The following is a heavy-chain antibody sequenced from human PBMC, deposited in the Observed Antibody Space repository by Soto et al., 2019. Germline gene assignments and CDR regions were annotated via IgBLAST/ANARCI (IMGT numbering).Heavy chain of an antibody. Sequence: GGSLRLSCGAAGCTFGSYVVRWIRPDPGKGLEWVALISTDGTEKHYPGSVRGRFTISRDNSKNTLYLQMNSLRTEDTAVYYCVKDGGTLTNVVNYPFDIRGQGTKVTVSS. J-gene: IGHJ3*02. CDR3: VKDGGTLTNVVNYPFDI. D-gene: IGHD2-8*01. V-gene: IGHV3-30*14. CDR1: GCTFGSYV. CDR2: ISTDGTEK.